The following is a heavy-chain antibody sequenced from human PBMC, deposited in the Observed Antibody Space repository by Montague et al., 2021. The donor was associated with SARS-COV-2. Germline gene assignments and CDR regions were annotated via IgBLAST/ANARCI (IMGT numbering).Heavy chain of an antibody. CDR2: IYSGGST. CDR1: GFTVSSNY. J-gene: IGHJ4*02. V-gene: IGHV3-53*01. D-gene: IGHD1-14*01. CDR3: AREALPPGSFDY. Sequence: SLRLSCSASGFTVSSNYMSWVRQAPGKGLEWVSVIYSGGSTYYSXSVKGRFTISRDNSKNKLYLQLNGLRAADTAVYYCAREALPPGSFDYWGQGTLVTVSS.